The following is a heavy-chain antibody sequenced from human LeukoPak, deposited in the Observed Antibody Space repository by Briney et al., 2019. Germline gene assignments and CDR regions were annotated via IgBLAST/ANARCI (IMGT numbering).Heavy chain of an antibody. D-gene: IGHD3-16*01. CDR1: GFTFSRNG. CDR2: IQNDGNNK. V-gene: IGHV3-30*02. CDR3: ARDWGTSSLYLVN. Sequence: GGSLRLSCAASGFTFSRNGMHWVRQAPGKGLECVAFIQNDGNNKKYADSVKGRFTISRDNSKNTLYLQMNSLRAVDTAVYYCARDWGTSSLYLVNWGQGTLVTVSS. J-gene: IGHJ4*02.